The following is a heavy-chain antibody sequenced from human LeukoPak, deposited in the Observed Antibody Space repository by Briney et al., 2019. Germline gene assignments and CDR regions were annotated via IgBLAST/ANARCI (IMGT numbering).Heavy chain of an antibody. CDR3: ARLGGSGSWELYFQH. J-gene: IGHJ1*01. CDR1: GYSFTSYW. Sequence: GESLKISCKGSGYSFTSYWIDWVRQMPGKGLEWIGIIYPGDSDTRYRPSFQGQVTISADKSISTAYLQRSSLKASDTAMYYCARLGGSGSWELYFQHWGQGTLVTVSS. CDR2: IYPGDSDT. D-gene: IGHD3-10*01. V-gene: IGHV5-51*01.